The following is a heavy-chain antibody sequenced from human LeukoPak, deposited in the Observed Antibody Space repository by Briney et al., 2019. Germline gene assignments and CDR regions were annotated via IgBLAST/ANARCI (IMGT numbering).Heavy chain of an antibody. J-gene: IGHJ6*02. Sequence: GGSPRLSCAASGFTFDDYAMHWVRHAPGKGLEWVSGISWNSGSIGYADSVKGRFTISRDNAKNSLYLQMNSLRAEDTALYYCAKNQGRYYYYGMDVWGQGTTVTVSS. CDR2: ISWNSGSI. D-gene: IGHD1-26*01. CDR1: GFTFDDYA. V-gene: IGHV3-9*01. CDR3: AKNQGRYYYYGMDV.